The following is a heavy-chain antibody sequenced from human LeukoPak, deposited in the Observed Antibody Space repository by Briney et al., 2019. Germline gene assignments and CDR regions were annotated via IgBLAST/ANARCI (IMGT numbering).Heavy chain of an antibody. Sequence: GRSLRLSCAASGFTFSSYGMHWVRQAPGKGLEWVAVIWYDGSNKYYADSVKGRFTISRDNSKNTLYLQMNSLRAEDTAVYYCPKDATSTDYYYMDVWGKGTTVTVSS. J-gene: IGHJ6*03. CDR2: IWYDGSNK. CDR1: GFTFSSYG. D-gene: IGHD2-8*02. V-gene: IGHV3-33*06. CDR3: PKDATSTDYYYMDV.